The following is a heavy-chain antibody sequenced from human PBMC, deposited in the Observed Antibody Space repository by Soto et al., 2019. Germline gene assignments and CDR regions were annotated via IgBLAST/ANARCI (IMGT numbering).Heavy chain of an antibody. CDR3: ARDESTGYCSSTSCYGPRGGFDP. Sequence: PSETLSLTCTVSGGSISSGGYYWSWIRQHPGKGLERIGYIYYSGSTYYNPSLKSRVTISVDTSKNQFSLKLSSVTAADTAVYYCARDESTGYCSSTSCYGPRGGFDPWGQGTLVTVSS. J-gene: IGHJ5*02. V-gene: IGHV4-31*03. CDR1: GGSISSGGYY. D-gene: IGHD2-2*01. CDR2: IYYSGST.